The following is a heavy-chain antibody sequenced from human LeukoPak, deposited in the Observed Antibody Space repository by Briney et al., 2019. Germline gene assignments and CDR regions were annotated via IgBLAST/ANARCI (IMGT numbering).Heavy chain of an antibody. CDR3: ARADMSPGDYGIDY. CDR2: ISAYNGDT. V-gene: IGHV1-18*01. J-gene: IGHJ4*02. D-gene: IGHD4-17*01. CDR1: GYTFTSYA. Sequence: ASVKVSCKASGYTFTSYAISWVRQAPGQGLEWMGWISAYNGDTNYAQKFQDRVTMTSDTSTSTTYKELRSLGSDDTAVYFCARADMSPGDYGIDYWGQGTRVTVSS.